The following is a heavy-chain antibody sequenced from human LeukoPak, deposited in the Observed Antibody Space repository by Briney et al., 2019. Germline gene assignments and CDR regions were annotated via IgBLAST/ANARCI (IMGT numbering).Heavy chain of an antibody. Sequence: PSETLSLTCTVSGGSISSYYWSWIRQPPGKGLEWIGYIYYSGGTNYNPSLKSRVTISVDTSKNQFSLKLSSVTAADTAVYYCARHVATMVRGLLYWGQGTLVTVSS. CDR3: ARHVATMVRGLLY. CDR2: IYYSGGT. CDR1: GGSISSYY. D-gene: IGHD3-10*01. V-gene: IGHV4-59*08. J-gene: IGHJ4*02.